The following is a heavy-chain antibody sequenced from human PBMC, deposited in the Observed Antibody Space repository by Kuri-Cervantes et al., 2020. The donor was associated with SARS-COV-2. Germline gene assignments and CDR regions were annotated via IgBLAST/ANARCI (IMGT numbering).Heavy chain of an antibody. CDR3: ARLTHFRRLVVIFQGGAFEI. Sequence: ASVKVSCKASGYTFTGYYMHWVRQAPGQGLEWMGWINPNSGGANYAQTFQGWVTMTRDTSISTVYMELSRLRSDDTAVYYCARLTHFRRLVVIFQGGAFEIWGQGTLVTVSS. CDR1: GYTFTGYY. V-gene: IGHV1-2*04. CDR2: INPNSGGA. J-gene: IGHJ3*02. D-gene: IGHD3-22*01.